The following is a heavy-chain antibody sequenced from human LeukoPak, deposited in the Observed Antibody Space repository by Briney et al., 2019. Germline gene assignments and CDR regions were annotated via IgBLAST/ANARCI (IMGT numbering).Heavy chain of an antibody. D-gene: IGHD4-11*01. J-gene: IGHJ4*02. Sequence: GKSLRLSCAASGFTFGSYGMHWVRQAPGKGLEWVAVISYDGSNKYYADSVKGRFTISRDNSKNTLYLQMNSLRAEDTAVYYCAKDIYPYSNYRRFDYWGQGTLVTVSS. CDR1: GFTFGSYG. V-gene: IGHV3-30*18. CDR2: ISYDGSNK. CDR3: AKDIYPYSNYRRFDY.